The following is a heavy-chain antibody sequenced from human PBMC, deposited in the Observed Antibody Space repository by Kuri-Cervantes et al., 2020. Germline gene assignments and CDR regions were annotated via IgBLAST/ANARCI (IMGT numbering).Heavy chain of an antibody. CDR1: GGSISSYY. D-gene: IGHD3-10*01. Sequence: GSLRLSCTVSGGSISSYYWSWIRQTPGKGLEWIGYIYYSGTTNYNPSLKSRVTISVDTSKNQFSLKLSSVTAADTAVYYCARGGWLVWFDPWGQGTLVTVSS. CDR3: ARGGWLVWFDP. CDR2: IYYSGTT. V-gene: IGHV4-59*12. J-gene: IGHJ5*02.